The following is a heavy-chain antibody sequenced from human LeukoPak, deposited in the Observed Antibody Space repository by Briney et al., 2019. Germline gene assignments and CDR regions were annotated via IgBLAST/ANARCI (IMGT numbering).Heavy chain of an antibody. J-gene: IGHJ4*02. V-gene: IGHV4-39*01. CDR2: IYYSGSA. D-gene: IGHD5/OR15-5a*01. Sequence: SETLSLTCTVSGGSISGSSYYWGWIRQPPGTGLEWIGSIYYSGSAYYNPSLKSRVTLSVDTSKNQFSLKLSSVTAADTAMFYCARHGSTAIDYWGQGILVTVSS. CDR1: GGSISGSSYY. CDR3: ARHGSTAIDY.